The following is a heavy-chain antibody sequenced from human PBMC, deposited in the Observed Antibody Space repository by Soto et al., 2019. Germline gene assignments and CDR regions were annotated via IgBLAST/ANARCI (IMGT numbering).Heavy chain of an antibody. V-gene: IGHV4-31*03. CDR1: GGSISSGGYY. Sequence: SETLSLTCTVSGGSISSGGYYWSWIRQHPGKGLEWIGYIYYSGSTYYNPSLKSRVTISVDTSKNQFSLKLSSVTAADTAVYYCARLQTFGGVIYQYYFDYWGQGTLVTVSS. D-gene: IGHD3-16*02. CDR2: IYYSGST. CDR3: ARLQTFGGVIYQYYFDY. J-gene: IGHJ4*02.